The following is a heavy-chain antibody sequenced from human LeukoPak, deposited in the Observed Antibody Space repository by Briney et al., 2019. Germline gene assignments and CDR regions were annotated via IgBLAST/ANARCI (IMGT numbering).Heavy chain of an antibody. CDR2: INPDGSDK. V-gene: IGHV3-7*01. CDR1: GLTFSNNW. Sequence: GGSLRLSCAASGLTFSNNWMTWVRQAPGKGLEWLANINPDGSDKYYVDSMKGRFAISRDNAKNSLYLQIDGLRDDDTAVYYCARHSDWSCDYWGQGTLVIVSS. D-gene: IGHD3/OR15-3a*01. CDR3: ARHSDWSCDY. J-gene: IGHJ4*02.